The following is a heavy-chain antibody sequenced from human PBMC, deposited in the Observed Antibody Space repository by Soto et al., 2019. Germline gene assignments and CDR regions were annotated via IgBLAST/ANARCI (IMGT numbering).Heavy chain of an antibody. CDR2: IYPSGGST. Sequence: ASVKVSCKASGYTFTNYYMHWVRQAPGQSLEWMGIIYPSGGSTRNAQKFQGRVTMTRDTSTSTVYMELSSLRSEDTAVYYCARDFSGAMDYWARGTLVTVSS. CDR3: ARDFSGAMDY. CDR1: GYTFTNYY. J-gene: IGHJ4*01. D-gene: IGHD1-26*01. V-gene: IGHV1-46*01.